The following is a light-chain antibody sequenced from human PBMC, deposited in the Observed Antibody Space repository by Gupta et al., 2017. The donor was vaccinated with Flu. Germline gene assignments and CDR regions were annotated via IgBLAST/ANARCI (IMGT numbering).Light chain of an antibody. J-gene: IGKJ4*01. Sequence: EIGMTQSPATLSVSPGERATLSCRASQSVSGKLAWYQQKRGQAPRLLIYGASTRESGIPARFSGSGSGTEFTLTISSLQSDDFAIYHCQQYNNWPLTFGGGTKVEIK. CDR2: GAS. CDR1: QSVSGK. V-gene: IGKV3-15*01. CDR3: QQYNNWPLT.